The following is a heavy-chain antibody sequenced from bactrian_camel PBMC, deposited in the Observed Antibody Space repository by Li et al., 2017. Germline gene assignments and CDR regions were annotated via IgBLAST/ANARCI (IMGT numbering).Heavy chain of an antibody. V-gene: IGHV3S55*01. Sequence: HVQLVESGGGSVQTGGSLRLSCVVSGHSRGSNCVGWYRLPPGRAPAEREGIAAIRRRGGETWYAGSVKGRFTVSRDNAKNTLALQMDNLTTDDTGMYYCAIGVAGKPIAKGQGTQVTVS. CDR1: GHSRGSNC. J-gene: IGHJ4*01. D-gene: IGHD6*01. CDR2: IRRRGGET.